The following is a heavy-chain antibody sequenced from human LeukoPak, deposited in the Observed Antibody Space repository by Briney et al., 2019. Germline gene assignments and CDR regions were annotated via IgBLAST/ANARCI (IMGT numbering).Heavy chain of an antibody. CDR3: ARDYDPSYYYDSSGGLDP. CDR2: ISYDGSDK. J-gene: IGHJ5*02. D-gene: IGHD3-22*01. V-gene: IGHV3-30*03. Sequence: PGRSLRLSCAASGFTFSSYGMHWVRQAPGKGLEWVAVISYDGSDKYYADSVKGRFTISRDNSKNTLYLQMNSLRAEDTAVYYCARDYDPSYYYDSSGGLDPWGQGTLVTVSS. CDR1: GFTFSSYG.